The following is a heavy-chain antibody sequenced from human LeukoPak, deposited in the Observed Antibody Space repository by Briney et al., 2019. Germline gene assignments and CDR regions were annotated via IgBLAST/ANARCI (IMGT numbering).Heavy chain of an antibody. CDR3: GRDGGGSGWYTHLDY. V-gene: IGHV3-30-3*01. D-gene: IGHD6-19*01. Sequence: GGSLRLSCVASRFTFTGFAMHWVRQAPGKGLEWVAVISWDGSTKYYADSVKGRFTISRDNSKNTLYLQMNSLRAEDTAVYYCGRDGGGSGWYTHLDYWGQGTLVTVSS. CDR2: ISWDGSTK. J-gene: IGHJ4*02. CDR1: RFTFTGFA.